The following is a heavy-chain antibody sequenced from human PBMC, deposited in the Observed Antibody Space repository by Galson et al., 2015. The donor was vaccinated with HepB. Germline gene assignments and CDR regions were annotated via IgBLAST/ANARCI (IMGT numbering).Heavy chain of an antibody. Sequence: SLRLSCAVSDFTVSNNYMSWVRQAPGKGLEWVSTIYSDGTTHYTDYVKGRFTISRDNSTNTVYLQMNSLRREDTAVYYCARDRGLHEDLTPIDYWGQGTLVTVSS. J-gene: IGHJ4*02. CDR1: DFTVSNNY. CDR3: ARDRGLHEDLTPIDY. V-gene: IGHV3-53*05. CDR2: IYSDGTT. D-gene: IGHD4/OR15-4a*01.